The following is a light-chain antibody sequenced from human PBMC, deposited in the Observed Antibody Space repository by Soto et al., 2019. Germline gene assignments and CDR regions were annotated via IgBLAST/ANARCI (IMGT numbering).Light chain of an antibody. CDR1: SSDVGGYNY. Sequence: QSVLTQPASVSGPPGQSITISCTGTSSDVGGYNYVSRYQQHPGKGPKLMIYEVSNRPSGVSNRFSGSKSGNTATLTISGLQAEDEADYYCSSYTSTTTRVFGTGTKVTVL. CDR2: EVS. J-gene: IGLJ1*01. V-gene: IGLV2-14*03. CDR3: SSYTSTTTRV.